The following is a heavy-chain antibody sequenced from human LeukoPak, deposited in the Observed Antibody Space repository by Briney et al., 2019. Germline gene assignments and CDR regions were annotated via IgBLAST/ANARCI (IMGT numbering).Heavy chain of an antibody. Sequence: SVKVSCKASGYTFTGYYMHWVRQAPGQGLEWMGGIIPIFGTANYAQKFQGRVTITADESTSTAYMELSSLRSEDTAVYYCARARRIAVAGTQAFDIWGQGTMVTVSS. D-gene: IGHD6-19*01. CDR1: GYTFTGYY. J-gene: IGHJ3*02. CDR2: IIPIFGTA. CDR3: ARARRIAVAGTQAFDI. V-gene: IGHV1-69*13.